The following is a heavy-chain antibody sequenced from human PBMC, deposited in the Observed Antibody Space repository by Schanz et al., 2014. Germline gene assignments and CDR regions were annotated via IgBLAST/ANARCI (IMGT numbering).Heavy chain of an antibody. CDR1: RFTFSFYA. CDR2: ISYDASNK. CDR3: TRDRGALINHNDALDL. D-gene: IGHD3-16*01. V-gene: IGHV3-30*04. Sequence: QVQLVESGGGVVQPGRSLRLSCAASRFTFSFYAMHWVRQAPGKGLEWVAVISYDASNKYYADSVKGRFTISRDNSKNTLYLQMNSLRSEDTAVYYCTRDRGALINHNDALDLWGQGTMVSVSS. J-gene: IGHJ3*01.